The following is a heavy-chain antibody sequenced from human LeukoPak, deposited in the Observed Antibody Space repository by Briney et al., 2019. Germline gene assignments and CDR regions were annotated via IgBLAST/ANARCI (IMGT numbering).Heavy chain of an antibody. CDR2: IYSGGST. CDR1: GFTVSSNY. D-gene: IGHD1-26*01. CDR3: AKDPQPYTGSYSGFDY. J-gene: IGHJ4*02. Sequence: GGSLRLSCAASGFTVSSNYMSWVRQAPGKGLEWVSVIYSGGSTYYADSVKGRFTISRDNSKNTLYLQMNSLRAEDTAVYYCAKDPQPYTGSYSGFDYWGQGTLVTVSS. V-gene: IGHV3-53*05.